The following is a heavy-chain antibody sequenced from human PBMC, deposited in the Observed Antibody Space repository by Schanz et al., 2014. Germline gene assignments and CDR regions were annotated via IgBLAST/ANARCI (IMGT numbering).Heavy chain of an antibody. CDR1: GFIVRSNY. CDR3: AKNQYDDVDLSSFYIDV. D-gene: IGHD3-10*02. CDR2: VHPGGST. V-gene: IGHV3-66*01. Sequence: EVQLVESGGGLVQPGGSLRLSCAVSGFIVRSNYMTGVRQAPGKCLEWVSFVHPGGSTYYPDSVKGRFTISRDSSKNTLYLQMNSLRPEDTAIYYCAKNQYDDVDLSSFYIDVWGQGTLVTVSS. J-gene: IGHJ4*02.